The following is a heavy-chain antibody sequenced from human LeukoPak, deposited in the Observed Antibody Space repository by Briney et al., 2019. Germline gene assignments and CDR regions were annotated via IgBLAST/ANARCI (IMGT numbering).Heavy chain of an antibody. CDR3: AREPNNRRYYYGSGSYSAGYFDY. D-gene: IGHD3-10*01. J-gene: IGHJ4*02. CDR1: GGSFSGYY. V-gene: IGHV4-34*01. Sequence: PSETLSLTCAVYGGSFSGYYWSWIRQPPGKGLEWIGEINHSGSTNYNPSLKSRVTISVDTSKNQFSLKLSSVTAADTAVYYCAREPNNRRYYYGSGSYSAGYFDYWGQGTLVTVSS. CDR2: INHSGST.